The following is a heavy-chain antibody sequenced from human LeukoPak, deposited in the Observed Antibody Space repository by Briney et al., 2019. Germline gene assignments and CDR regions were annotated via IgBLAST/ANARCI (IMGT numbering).Heavy chain of an antibody. CDR2: INAGNGNT. CDR3: ASATYYPEYYYYYGMDV. CDR1: GYTFTSYA. V-gene: IGHV1-3*01. J-gene: IGHJ6*02. D-gene: IGHD3-10*01. Sequence: ASVKVSRKASGYTFTSYAMHWVRQAPGQRLEWMGWINAGNGNTKYSQKFQGRVTITRDTSASTAYMELSSLRSEDTAVYYCASATYYPEYYYYYGMDVWGQGTTVTVSS.